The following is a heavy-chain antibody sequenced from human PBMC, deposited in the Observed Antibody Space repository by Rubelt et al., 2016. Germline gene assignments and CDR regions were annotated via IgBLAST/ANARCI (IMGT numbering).Heavy chain of an antibody. Sequence: APGKGLEWVAVIWYDGSNKYYADSVKGRFTISRDNSKNTLYLQMNSLRAEDTAVYYCASEGGYWGQGTLVTVSS. J-gene: IGHJ4*02. D-gene: IGHD2-15*01. V-gene: IGHV3-33*01. CDR3: ASEGGY. CDR2: IWYDGSNK.